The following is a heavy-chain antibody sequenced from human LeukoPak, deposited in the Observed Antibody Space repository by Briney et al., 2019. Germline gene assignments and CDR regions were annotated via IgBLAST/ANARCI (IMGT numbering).Heavy chain of an antibody. V-gene: IGHV1-2*02. CDR1: GYTFTGYY. J-gene: IGHJ1*01. CDR3: ARDSSGWYDAEYFQH. D-gene: IGHD6-19*01. Sequence: GASAKVSCKASGYTFTGYYMHWVRQAPGQGLEWMGLINPNSGGTNYAQKFQGRVTMTRDTSISTAYMELSRLRSDDTAVYYCARDSSGWYDAEYFQHWGQGTLVTVSS. CDR2: INPNSGGT.